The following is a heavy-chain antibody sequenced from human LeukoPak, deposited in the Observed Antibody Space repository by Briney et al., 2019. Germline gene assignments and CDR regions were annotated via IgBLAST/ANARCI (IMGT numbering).Heavy chain of an antibody. CDR2: IRYDGNNK. CDR1: GFIFSSYG. Sequence: GGSLRLSCAASGFIFSSYGLHWVRQAPGRGLEWVAFIRYDGNNKYYADSVKGRFTISRDNSKNTLYLQMNSLRTEDTAVYYCAKGTVGAYEIDYWGQGTLVTVSS. D-gene: IGHD1-26*01. CDR3: AKGTVGAYEIDY. V-gene: IGHV3-30*02. J-gene: IGHJ4*02.